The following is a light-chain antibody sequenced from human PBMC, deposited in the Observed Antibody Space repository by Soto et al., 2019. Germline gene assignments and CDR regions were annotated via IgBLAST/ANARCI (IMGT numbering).Light chain of an antibody. Sequence: EIVLTQSPPTLSLSPGERATLSCRASQSVSSYLAWYQQKPGQAPRLLIYDASNRATGIPARFSGSGSGTDFTLTISSLEPEDFAVYYCQQRSNWPGLTFGGGTKV. V-gene: IGKV3-11*01. J-gene: IGKJ4*01. CDR3: QQRSNWPGLT. CDR2: DAS. CDR1: QSVSSY.